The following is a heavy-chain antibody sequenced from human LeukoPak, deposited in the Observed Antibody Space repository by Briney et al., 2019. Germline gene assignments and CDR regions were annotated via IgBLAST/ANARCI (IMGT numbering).Heavy chain of an antibody. CDR3: AREGGGSYPNFDY. Sequence: PSETLSLTCTVSGDSISSRSYYWDWIRQPPGGGLEWMGSIFYRGSTYYNPSLKSRVTISIDTSKNQFSLKLSSVTAADTAVYYCAREGGGSYPNFDYWGQGTLVTVSS. D-gene: IGHD1-26*01. CDR1: GDSISSRSYY. J-gene: IGHJ4*02. CDR2: IFYRGST. V-gene: IGHV4-39*07.